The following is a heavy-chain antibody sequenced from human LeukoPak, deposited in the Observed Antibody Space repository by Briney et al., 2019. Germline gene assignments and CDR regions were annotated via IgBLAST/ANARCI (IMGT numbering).Heavy chain of an antibody. V-gene: IGHV1-69*13. CDR2: IIPIFHTA. CDR3: ARGPRPLGYCSGGSCYRDAFDI. D-gene: IGHD2-15*01. J-gene: IGHJ3*02. Sequence: SVKVSCKASGGTFSSYATSWVRQAPGQGLEWMGGIIPIFHTANYAQKFQGRVTITADESTSSAYMELSSLRSEDTAVYYCARGPRPLGYCSGGSCYRDAFDIWGQGTMVTVSS. CDR1: GGTFSSYA.